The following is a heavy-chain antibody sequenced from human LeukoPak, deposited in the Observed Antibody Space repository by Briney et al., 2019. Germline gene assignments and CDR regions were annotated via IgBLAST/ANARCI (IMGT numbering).Heavy chain of an antibody. Sequence: GGSLRLSCAVSGFPFSIYEMNWVRQAPGKGLEWVSNIGSSGTTRYYADSVEGRFSISRDNAKNSLYLQMNSLRVEDTGVYYCALLAVASDFDYWGQGALVTVSS. CDR3: ALLAVASDFDY. CDR2: IGSSGTTR. D-gene: IGHD6-19*01. J-gene: IGHJ4*02. V-gene: IGHV3-48*03. CDR1: GFPFSIYE.